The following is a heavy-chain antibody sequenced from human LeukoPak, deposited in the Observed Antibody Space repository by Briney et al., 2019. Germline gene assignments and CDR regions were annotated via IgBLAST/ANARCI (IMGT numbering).Heavy chain of an antibody. D-gene: IGHD1-26*01. CDR2: ISYDGSNK. Sequence: GGSLRLSCAASGFTFSSYAMRWVRQAPGKGLEWVAVISYDGSNKYYADSVKGRFTISRDNSENTLSLQMNSLRAEDTAVYYCAARYSGSYFYDYYYGMDVWGQGTTVTVSS. CDR3: AARYSGSYFYDYYYGMDV. CDR1: GFTFSSYA. V-gene: IGHV3-30-3*01. J-gene: IGHJ6*02.